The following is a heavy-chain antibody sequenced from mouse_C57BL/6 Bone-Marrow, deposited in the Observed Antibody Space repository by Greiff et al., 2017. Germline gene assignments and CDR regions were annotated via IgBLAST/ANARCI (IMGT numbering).Heavy chain of an antibody. Sequence: QVQLQQSGAELVKPGASVKMSCKASGYTFTSYWITWVKQRPGQGLEWIGDIYPGSGSTNYNEKFKSKATLTVDTSSSTAYMQLSSLTSEDSAVYYCARRGPDYGSSYGFAYWGQGTLVTVSA. CDR3: ARRGPDYGSSYGFAY. CDR1: GYTFTSYW. J-gene: IGHJ3*01. V-gene: IGHV1-55*01. CDR2: IYPGSGST. D-gene: IGHD1-1*01.